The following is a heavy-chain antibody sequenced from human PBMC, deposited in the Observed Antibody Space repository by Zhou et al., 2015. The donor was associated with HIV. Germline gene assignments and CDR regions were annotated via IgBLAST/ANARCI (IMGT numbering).Heavy chain of an antibody. CDR3: ARDWHDSSGYYPPGFDY. CDR1: GSTFSDSE. V-gene: IGHV1-69*09. D-gene: IGHD3-22*01. Sequence: QVQLVQSGTEVKRPGSSVKVSCKASGSTFSDSEISWVRQAPGQGLEWMGRFIPMSDIENHAQKFRGRLTISADRSTGTAYMELSRLRSEDAAVYYCARDWHDSSGYYPPGFDYWGQGTLVTVSS. J-gene: IGHJ4*02. CDR2: FIPMSDIE.